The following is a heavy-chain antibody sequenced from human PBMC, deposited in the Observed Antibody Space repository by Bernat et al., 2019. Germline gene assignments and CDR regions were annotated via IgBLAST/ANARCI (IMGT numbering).Heavy chain of an antibody. CDR2: ISGRGGST. V-gene: IGHV3-23*04. Sequence: EVQLVESGGGLVQPGGSLRLSCAASGFTFSSYAMSWVRQAPGKGLEWVSAISGRGGSTYYADSVKGRFTISRDNSKNTLYLQMNSLRAEDTAVYYCAKGEYSSGWYRRNGYFQHWGQGTLVTVSS. CDR1: GFTFSSYA. CDR3: AKGEYSSGWYRRNGYFQH. J-gene: IGHJ1*01. D-gene: IGHD6-19*01.